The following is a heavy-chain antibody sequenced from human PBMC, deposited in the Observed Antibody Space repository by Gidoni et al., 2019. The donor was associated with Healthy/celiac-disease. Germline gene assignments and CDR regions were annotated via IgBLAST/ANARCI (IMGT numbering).Heavy chain of an antibody. D-gene: IGHD2-15*01. CDR2: INSDGSST. CDR3: ARVKGGNQPFDY. Sequence: EVQLVESGGGLVQPGGSLRLACDASRLTFSSYWMHWVRQAPGKGMVWIASINSDGSSTNYADSVKGRFTISRDNAKNTLYLQMNSLRAEDTAVYYCARVKGGNQPFDYWGQGTLVTVSS. CDR1: RLTFSSYW. J-gene: IGHJ4*02. V-gene: IGHV3-74*01.